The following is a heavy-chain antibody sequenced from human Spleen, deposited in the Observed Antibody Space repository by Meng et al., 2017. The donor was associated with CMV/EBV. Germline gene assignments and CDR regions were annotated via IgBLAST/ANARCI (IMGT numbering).Heavy chain of an antibody. J-gene: IGHJ4*02. CDR3: ARDGQSKIPGTTPDY. Sequence: QVQLVQSGAEVKKPGASGKGSCKASGYTFTSYYMHWLRQAPGQGLEWMGIINTSGGSTSYAQKFQGRVTMTRDTSTSTVYMELSSLRSEDTAVYYCARDGQSKIPGTTPDYWGQGTLVTVSS. V-gene: IGHV1-46*01. CDR1: GYTFTSYY. CDR2: INTSGGST. D-gene: IGHD1-20*01.